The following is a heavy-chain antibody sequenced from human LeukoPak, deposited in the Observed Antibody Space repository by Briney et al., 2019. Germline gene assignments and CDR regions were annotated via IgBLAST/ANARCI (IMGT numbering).Heavy chain of an antibody. Sequence: GGSLRLSCAASGFTFSNYGMNWVRQAPGKGLEWVSSINGRADEAHHADSVKGRFTISRDNSKNSLYLQMNSLRTEDTALYYCAKEAGYFDYVWGSLDWGQGTLVTVSS. CDR1: GFTFSNYG. V-gene: IGHV3-43*02. CDR2: INGRADEA. CDR3: AKEAGYFDYVWGSLD. J-gene: IGHJ4*02. D-gene: IGHD3-16*01.